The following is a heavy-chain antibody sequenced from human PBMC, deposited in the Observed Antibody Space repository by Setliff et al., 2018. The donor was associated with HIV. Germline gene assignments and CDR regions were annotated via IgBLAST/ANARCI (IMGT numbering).Heavy chain of an antibody. J-gene: IGHJ3*02. CDR1: GFGFSGYF. CDR3: ARDPDYYDSSGPDDAFDI. V-gene: IGHV3-11*04. D-gene: IGHD3-22*01. CDR2: IGYSGTPI. Sequence: GGSLRLSCAASGFGFSGYFMSWIRQTPRKGLEWISYIGYSGTPIYYADSVKGRFTISRDNAENSLYLQMNSLRAEDTAVYYCARDPDYYDSSGPDDAFDIWGQGTMVTVSS.